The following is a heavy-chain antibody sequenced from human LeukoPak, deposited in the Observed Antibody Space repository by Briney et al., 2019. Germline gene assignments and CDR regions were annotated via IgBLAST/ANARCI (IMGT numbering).Heavy chain of an antibody. CDR2: IYYSGST. V-gene: IGHV4-59*01. CDR3: ARGSGSYFLFDY. Sequence: SETLSLTCTVSGRSISSYYWNWIRQPPGKGLEWIGYIYYSGSTNYNPSLKSRVTISVDTSKNQFSLKLSSVTAADTAVYYCARGSGSYFLFDYWGQGSLVTVSS. J-gene: IGHJ4*02. CDR1: GRSISSYY. D-gene: IGHD1-26*01.